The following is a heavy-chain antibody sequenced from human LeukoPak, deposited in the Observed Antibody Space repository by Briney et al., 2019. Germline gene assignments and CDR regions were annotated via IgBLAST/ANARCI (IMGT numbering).Heavy chain of an antibody. CDR1: GGSISSSSYY. CDR2: IYYSGST. CDR3: ASLPPLRQWLVGDY. V-gene: IGHV4-39*01. Sequence: PSETLSLTCTVSGGSISSSSYYWGWIRPPPGTGLEWIVSIYYSGSTYYNPSLKSRVTISVDTSKNQFSLKLSSVTAADTAVYYCASLPPLRQWLVGDYWGQGTLVTVSS. D-gene: IGHD6-19*01. J-gene: IGHJ4*02.